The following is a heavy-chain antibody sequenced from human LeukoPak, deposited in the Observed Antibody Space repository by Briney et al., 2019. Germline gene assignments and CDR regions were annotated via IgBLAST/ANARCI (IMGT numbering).Heavy chain of an antibody. D-gene: IGHD3-22*01. V-gene: IGHV1-69*05. CDR1: VGIFSSYA. Sequence: SVKVSCKASVGIFSSYAISWVRQAPGQGLEWMGGIIPIFGTANYAQKFQGRVTITTDESTSTAYMELSSLRSEDTAVYYCARTYYDSSGYTNWFDPWGQGTLVTVSS. CDR3: ARTYYDSSGYTNWFDP. CDR2: IIPIFGTA. J-gene: IGHJ5*02.